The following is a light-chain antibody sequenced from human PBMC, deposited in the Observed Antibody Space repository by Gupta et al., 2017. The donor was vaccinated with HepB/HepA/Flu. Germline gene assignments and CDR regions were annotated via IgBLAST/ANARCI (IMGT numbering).Light chain of an antibody. J-gene: IGLJ3*02. CDR2: RSN. Sequence: SVLTQPPSVSGTPGQRVVISCSGSSSNIGTNFVYWYQHLPGAAPRPLIYRSNQRPSGVPERFSGSKSGTSASLAIGGLRAEDEADYYCVAWDDTRGGWVFGGGTRLTVL. CDR3: VAWDDTRGGWV. V-gene: IGLV1-47*01. CDR1: SSNIGTNF.